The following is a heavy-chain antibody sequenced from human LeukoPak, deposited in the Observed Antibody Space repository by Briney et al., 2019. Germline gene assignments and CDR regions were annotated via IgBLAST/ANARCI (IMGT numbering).Heavy chain of an antibody. CDR2: INSDGSST. CDR3: ARDWDGYGAPGDY. J-gene: IGHJ4*02. V-gene: IGHV3-74*01. D-gene: IGHD5-24*01. Sequence: GGSLRLSCAASGFSFSSHWMHWVRQVPGKGLVWVSRINSDGSSTNYADSVKGRFTISRDNAKNTLYLQMNSLRAEDTAVYYCARDWDGYGAPGDYWGQETLVTVSS. CDR1: GFSFSSHW.